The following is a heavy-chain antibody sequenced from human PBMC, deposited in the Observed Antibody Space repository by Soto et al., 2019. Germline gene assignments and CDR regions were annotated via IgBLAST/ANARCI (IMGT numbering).Heavy chain of an antibody. Sequence: QVQLVESGGGVVQPGRSLRLSCAASGFTFSSYAMHWVRQAPGKGLEWVAVISYDGSNKYYADSVKGRFTISRDNSKNTLYLQMNSLRAEDTAVYYCASAVTTPYYYYGMDVSGQGTTVTVSS. CDR2: ISYDGSNK. V-gene: IGHV3-30-3*01. J-gene: IGHJ6*02. CDR1: GFTFSSYA. D-gene: IGHD4-17*01. CDR3: ASAVTTPYYYYGMDV.